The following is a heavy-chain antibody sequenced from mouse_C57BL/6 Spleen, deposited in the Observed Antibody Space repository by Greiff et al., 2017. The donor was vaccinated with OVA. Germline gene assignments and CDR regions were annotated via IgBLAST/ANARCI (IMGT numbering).Heavy chain of an antibody. D-gene: IGHD1-1*01. Sequence: VQLQQSGAELVRPGTSVKVSCKASGYAFTNYLIEWVKQRPGQGLEWIGVINPGSGGTNYNEKFKGKATLTADKSSSTAYMQLSSLTSEDSAVYFCARSITTVDAMDYWGQGTSVTVSS. V-gene: IGHV1-54*01. CDR3: ARSITTVDAMDY. CDR1: GYAFTNYL. J-gene: IGHJ4*01. CDR2: INPGSGGT.